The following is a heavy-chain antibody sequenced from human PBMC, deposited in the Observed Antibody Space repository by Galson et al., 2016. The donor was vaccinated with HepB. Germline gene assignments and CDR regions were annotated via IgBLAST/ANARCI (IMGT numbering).Heavy chain of an antibody. CDR3: ARGHYSGSYGMDV. J-gene: IGHJ6*02. D-gene: IGHD1-26*01. V-gene: IGHV1-8*01. CDR2: MNPQYGNT. Sequence: SVKVSCKASGYTFTSDDINWVRQAIGEGLEWMGWMNPQYGNTGYAERFQGRVTMTRDTSKSTAYMELTSLRSGDTAVYYCARGHYSGSYGMDVWGQGTTVTVSS. CDR1: GYTFTSDD.